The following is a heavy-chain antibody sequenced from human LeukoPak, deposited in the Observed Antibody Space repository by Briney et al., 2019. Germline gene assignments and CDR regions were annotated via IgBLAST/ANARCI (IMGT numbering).Heavy chain of an antibody. Sequence: PGWALRLSCAASGFTLRSYAMSWVRQAPGKGLEGVSAISDSGYTYHADSVKGRLTISRDSSKNTLFLQMNRLRPEDAAVYYCAKAPVTTCRGAYCYPFDYWGQGTLVTVSS. V-gene: IGHV3-23*01. J-gene: IGHJ4*02. CDR1: GFTLRSYA. CDR2: ISDSGYT. CDR3: AKAPVTTCRGAYCYPFDY. D-gene: IGHD2-21*01.